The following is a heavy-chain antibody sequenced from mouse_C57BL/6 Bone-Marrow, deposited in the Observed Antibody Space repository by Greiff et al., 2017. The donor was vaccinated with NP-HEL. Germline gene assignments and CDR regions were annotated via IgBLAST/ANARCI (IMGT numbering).Heavy chain of an antibody. CDR3: ARDSGYAFDY. CDR1: GYTFTSYW. CDR2: INPNNGGT. V-gene: IGHV1-53*01. D-gene: IGHD3-2*02. Sequence: QVQLQQPGTELVKPGASVKLSCKASGYTFTSYWMHWLKQRPGQGFEWIGNINPNNGGTKDNEKFKTKATLTVDKSSSTAYMQLSSLTSEDSAVYYCARDSGYAFDYWGQGTTLTVSS. J-gene: IGHJ2*01.